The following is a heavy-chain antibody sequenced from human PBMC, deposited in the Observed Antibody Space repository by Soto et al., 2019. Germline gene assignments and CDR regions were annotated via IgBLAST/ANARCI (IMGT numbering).Heavy chain of an antibody. D-gene: IGHD6-6*01. CDR2: INHSGST. J-gene: IGHJ5*02. V-gene: IGHV4-34*01. Sequence: QVQLQQWGAGLLKPSETLSLTCAVYGGSFSGYYWSWIRQPPGKGLEWIGEINHSGSTNYNPSLKSRVTISVDTSKNQFTLKLSSVTAADPAVYYCARRDSSSSLGFDPWGQGTLVTVSS. CDR1: GGSFSGYY. CDR3: ARRDSSSSLGFDP.